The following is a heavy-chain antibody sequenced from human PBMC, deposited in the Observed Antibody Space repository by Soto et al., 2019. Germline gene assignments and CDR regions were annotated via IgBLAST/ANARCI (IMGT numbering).Heavy chain of an antibody. J-gene: IGHJ6*02. CDR1: GFTFSSYW. D-gene: IGHD4-4*01. CDR3: ARATTGLGPYYYYYYGMDV. CDR2: IKQDGSEK. V-gene: IGHV3-7*03. Sequence: EVQLVESGGGLVQPGGSLRLSCVASGFTFSSYWMSWVRQAPGKGLEWVANIKQDGSEKYYVDSVKGRFTISRDNAKNSLYLQMNSLRAEDTAVYYCARATTGLGPYYYYYYGMDVWGQGTTVTVSS.